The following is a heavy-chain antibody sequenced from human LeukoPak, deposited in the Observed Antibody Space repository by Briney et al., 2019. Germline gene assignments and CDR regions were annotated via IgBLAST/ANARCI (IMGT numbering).Heavy chain of an antibody. CDR3: ARALRHDAFDI. CDR2: ISYDGSNK. D-gene: IGHD6-6*01. Sequence: GGSLRLPCAASGFTFSSYAMHWVRQAPGKGLEWVAVISYDGSNKYYADSVKGRFTISRDNSKNTLYLQMNSLRAEDTAVYYCARALRHDAFDIWGQGTMVTVSS. V-gene: IGHV3-30*01. CDR1: GFTFSSYA. J-gene: IGHJ3*02.